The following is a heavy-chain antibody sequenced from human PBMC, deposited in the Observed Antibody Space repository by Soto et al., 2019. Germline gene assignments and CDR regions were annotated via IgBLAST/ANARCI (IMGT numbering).Heavy chain of an antibody. D-gene: IGHD6-19*01. CDR1: GGSFSGYY. CDR3: ARGLRQSDAFDI. Sequence: HSATLSLTCAVYGGSFSGYYWSWIRQPPGKGLEWIGEINHSGSTNYNPSLKSRVTISVDTSKNQFSLKLSSVTAADTAVYYCARGLRQSDAFDIWGQGTMVTVSS. V-gene: IGHV4-34*01. CDR2: INHSGST. J-gene: IGHJ3*02.